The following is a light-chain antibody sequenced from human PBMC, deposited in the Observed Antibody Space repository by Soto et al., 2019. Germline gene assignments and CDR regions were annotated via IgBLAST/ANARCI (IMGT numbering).Light chain of an antibody. CDR1: QGLMHRNGLNY. J-gene: IGKJ2*01. CDR3: MQHLEIPYT. Sequence: DIVMTQSPVSLAVTPGEPASISCRSSQGLMHRNGLNYVDWYLQKPGQSLQVLINLGSIRASGVPDRFSGSGSGTDFTLRISRVEAEDFGVYYCMQHLEIPYTFGQGTELEIK. V-gene: IGKV2-28*01. CDR2: LGS.